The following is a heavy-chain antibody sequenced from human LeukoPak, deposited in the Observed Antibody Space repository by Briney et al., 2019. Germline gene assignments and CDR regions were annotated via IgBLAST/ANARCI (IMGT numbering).Heavy chain of an antibody. CDR3: AKSVGRRLVIITVGAFDI. Sequence: PGGSLRLSCAASGFTFSSYAMSWVRQAPGKGLEWVSAISGSGGSTYYADSVKGRFTISRDNSKNTLYLQMNSLRAEDTAVYYCAKSVGRRLVIITVGAFDIWGQGTMVTVSS. V-gene: IGHV3-23*01. CDR2: ISGSGGST. D-gene: IGHD3-9*01. J-gene: IGHJ3*02. CDR1: GFTFSSYA.